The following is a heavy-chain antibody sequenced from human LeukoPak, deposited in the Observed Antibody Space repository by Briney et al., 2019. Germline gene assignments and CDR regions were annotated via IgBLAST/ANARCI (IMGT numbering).Heavy chain of an antibody. CDR1: GGTFSSYA. CDR3: ARDEYSGSWWGGYFDY. CDR2: IIPILGIA. V-gene: IGHV1-69*04. Sequence: SVKVSCKASGGTFSSYAISWVRQAPGQGLEWMGRIIPILGIANYAQKFQGRVTITADKSTSTAYMELSSLRSEDTAVYYCARDEYSGSWWGGYFDYWGQGTLVTVSS. J-gene: IGHJ4*02. D-gene: IGHD6-13*01.